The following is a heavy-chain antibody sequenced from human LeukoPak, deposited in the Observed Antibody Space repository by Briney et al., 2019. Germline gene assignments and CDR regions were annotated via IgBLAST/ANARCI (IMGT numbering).Heavy chain of an antibody. CDR1: GFSFSEYY. Sequence: PGGSLRLSCAASGFSFSEYYMSWIRQAPGKGLEWIAYTSSGPIYTNHADSVKGRFTISRDNTKNSLYLQMNSLRAEDTAVYYCAKSPHDSGPSYLPVVDYWGQGVLVTVSS. D-gene: IGHD4-17*01. CDR3: AKSPHDSGPSYLPVVDY. V-gene: IGHV3-11*03. J-gene: IGHJ4*02. CDR2: TSSGPIYT.